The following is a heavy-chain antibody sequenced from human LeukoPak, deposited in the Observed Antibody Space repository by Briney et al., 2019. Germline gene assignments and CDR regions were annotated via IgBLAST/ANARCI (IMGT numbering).Heavy chain of an antibody. CDR1: GFTVSSNY. V-gene: IGHV3-49*04. CDR3: TRVSQQYYYGSGRATTYYFDY. D-gene: IGHD3-10*01. J-gene: IGHJ4*02. CDR2: IRSKAYGGTT. Sequence: GGSLRLSCAASGFTVSSNYMSWVRQAPGKGLERVGFIRSKAYGGTTEYAASVKGRFTISRDDSKSIAYLQMNSLKTEDTAVYYCTRVSQQYYYGSGRATTYYFDYWGQGTLVTVSS.